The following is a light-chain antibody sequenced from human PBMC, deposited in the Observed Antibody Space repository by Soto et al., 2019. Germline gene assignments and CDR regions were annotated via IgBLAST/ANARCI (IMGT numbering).Light chain of an antibody. CDR3: QQYYSTPYT. V-gene: IGKV4-1*01. CDR1: QSLLYSSNYRDD. Sequence: DIVMTQSPDSLAVSLGERATINCKSSQSLLYSSNYRDDLAWYQQKPGQPPKLLIYWASTRESGVPDRFSGSGSGTEFTLTISSLQAEDVAVYYCQQYYSTPYTFGQGTKVDSK. CDR2: WAS. J-gene: IGKJ2*01.